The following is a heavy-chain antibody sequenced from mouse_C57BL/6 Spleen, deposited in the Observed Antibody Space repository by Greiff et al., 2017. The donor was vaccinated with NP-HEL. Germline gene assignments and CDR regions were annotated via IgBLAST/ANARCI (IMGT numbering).Heavy chain of an antibody. D-gene: IGHD2-2*01. J-gene: IGHJ2*01. CDR3: AGSTSVTTRGGDY. CDR1: GFNIKNTN. V-gene: IGHV14-3*01. Sequence: VQLQQSVAELVRPGASVKLSCTASGFNIKNTNMHWVKQRHEQGLEWIGRIDPAYGTTKYDQKFQGKATITADTSSNTAYLQLSSLTSEDTAIYYCAGSTSVTTRGGDYWGQGTTLTVSS. CDR2: IDPAYGTT.